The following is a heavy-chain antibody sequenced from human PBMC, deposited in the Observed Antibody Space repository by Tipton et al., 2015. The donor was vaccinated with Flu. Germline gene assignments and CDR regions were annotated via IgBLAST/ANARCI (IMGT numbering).Heavy chain of an antibody. CDR3: ARFAGGP. V-gene: IGHV3-7*01. CDR2: INQDGSEE. Sequence: SLRLSCAASGFPFSEFWMHWVRQAPGKGLEWVAHINQDGSEESYVEFVKGRFTISRDNARNSLYLQMNSLRAEDTAVYHCARFAGGPWGQGTLVTVSS. D-gene: IGHD3-16*01. J-gene: IGHJ5*02. CDR1: GFPFSEFW.